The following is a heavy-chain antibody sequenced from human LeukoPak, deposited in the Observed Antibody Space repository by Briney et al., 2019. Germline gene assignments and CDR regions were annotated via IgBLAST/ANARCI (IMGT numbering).Heavy chain of an antibody. D-gene: IGHD3-10*01. V-gene: IGHV3-7*01. J-gene: IGHJ4*02. Sequence: GGSLRLSCAASGFTFSDYWMSWVRQAPGKGLEWVADIKQDGSDKKYVDSVKGRFTIPRDSAKKSLYLQMDSLRAEDTAVYYCARSLWPADYWGQGTLVTVSS. CDR2: IKQDGSDK. CDR3: ARSLWPADY. CDR1: GFTFSDYW.